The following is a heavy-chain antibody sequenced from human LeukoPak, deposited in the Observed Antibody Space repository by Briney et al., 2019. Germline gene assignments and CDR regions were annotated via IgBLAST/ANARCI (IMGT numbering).Heavy chain of an antibody. CDR1: GFTFSSYA. D-gene: IGHD3-3*01. CDR3: ATFGVIIRNNYYDY. Sequence: GGSLRLSCAASGFTFSSYALSWVRQAPGKGLEWVSTVTYNGAATYYADSVKGRFTTSRDNSKNTFYLQMDSLRAEDTAVYYCATFGVIIRNNYYDYWGQGALVTVSS. V-gene: IGHV3-23*01. J-gene: IGHJ4*02. CDR2: VTYNGAAT.